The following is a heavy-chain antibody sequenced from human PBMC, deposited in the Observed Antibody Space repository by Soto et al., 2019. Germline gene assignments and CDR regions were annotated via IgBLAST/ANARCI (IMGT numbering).Heavy chain of an antibody. Sequence: QVQLVQSGAEVKRPGASVNVSCKASGYTFTTYSLSWVRQAPGQGLEWMGWISPFNGDATYAQKFQDRVTLTTDTSTSTAYMELRRLREDDMAVYYCARVADIVLIPALDYWGRGTLVIVS. V-gene: IGHV1-18*03. D-gene: IGHD2-8*02. CDR2: ISPFNGDA. J-gene: IGHJ4*02. CDR3: ARVADIVLIPALDY. CDR1: GYTFTTYS.